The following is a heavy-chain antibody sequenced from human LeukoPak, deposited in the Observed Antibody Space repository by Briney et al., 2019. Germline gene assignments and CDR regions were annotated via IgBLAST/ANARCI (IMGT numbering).Heavy chain of an antibody. CDR1: GFTFSSYE. CDR3: ARDPLYTSGWYYFDS. J-gene: IGHJ4*02. CDR2: ISTSDNSIYNTR. Sequence: PGGSLRLSXAASGFTFSSYEMNWVRQAPGKGLEWISYISTSDNSIYNTRYYADSVQGRFTISRDNAKNSLYLHMNSLRAEDTAVYYCARDPLYTSGWYYFDSWGQGTLVTVSS. V-gene: IGHV3-48*03. D-gene: IGHD6-19*01.